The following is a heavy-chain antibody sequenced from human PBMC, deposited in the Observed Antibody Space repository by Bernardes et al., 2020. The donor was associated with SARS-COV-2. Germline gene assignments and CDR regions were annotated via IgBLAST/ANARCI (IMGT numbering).Heavy chain of an antibody. J-gene: IGHJ4*02. V-gene: IGHV3-23*01. Sequence: GGSLRLSCAASGFTFSSYSMSWVRQAPGKGLEWVSAISGSGGSTYYADSVKGRFTISRDNSKNTLYLKMNSLRAEDTAVYYCAKERNFCGGDCYYYWGQGTRVTVSS. CDR3: AKERNFCGGDCYYY. CDR2: ISGSGGST. CDR1: GFTFSSYS. D-gene: IGHD2-21*02.